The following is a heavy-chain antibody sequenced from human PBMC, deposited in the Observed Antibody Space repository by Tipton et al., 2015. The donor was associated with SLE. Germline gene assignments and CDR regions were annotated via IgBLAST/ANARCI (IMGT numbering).Heavy chain of an antibody. Sequence: LRLSCTVSGDSINSSSYYWDWIRQPPGKGLEWIGSIYYSGSTYYNPSLKSRVTISVDTSKNQFSLKLSSVTAADTAVYYCARGITGPTLGIGYYYGMDVWGQGTTVTVSS. CDR2: IYYSGST. J-gene: IGHJ6*02. CDR1: GDSINSSSYY. CDR3: ARGITGPTLGIGYYYGMDV. V-gene: IGHV4-39*07. D-gene: IGHD1/OR15-1a*01.